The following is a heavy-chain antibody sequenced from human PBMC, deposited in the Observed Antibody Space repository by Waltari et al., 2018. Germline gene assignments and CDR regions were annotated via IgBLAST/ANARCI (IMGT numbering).Heavy chain of an antibody. CDR3: ARATYGSAVLGEEFDI. J-gene: IGHJ4*02. D-gene: IGHD3-10*01. Sequence: EELLVESGGGLVKPGGSLRLSCASSGFTFKSYVMNWVRQSPGKEREGVASISASNNIYYADSVKGRITVSRDNGKSSLFRRMDSLTAEDTGIYYCARATYGSAVLGEEFDIWGRGALVTVSS. CDR2: ISASNNI. V-gene: IGHV3-21*03. CDR1: GFTFKSYV.